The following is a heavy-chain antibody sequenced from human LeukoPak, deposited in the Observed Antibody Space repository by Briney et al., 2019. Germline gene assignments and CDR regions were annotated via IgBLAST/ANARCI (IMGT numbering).Heavy chain of an antibody. CDR1: GFTFGDYA. CDR3: TSGYSSEDYYYMDV. Sequence: GGSLRLSCTASGFTFGDYAMSWFRQAPGKGLEWVGLIRSKAYGGTTEYAASVKGRFTISRDDSKSIAYLQMNSLKAEDTAVYYCTSGYSSEDYYYMDVWGKGTTVTVSS. D-gene: IGHD6-25*01. J-gene: IGHJ6*03. CDR2: IRSKAYGGTT. V-gene: IGHV3-49*03.